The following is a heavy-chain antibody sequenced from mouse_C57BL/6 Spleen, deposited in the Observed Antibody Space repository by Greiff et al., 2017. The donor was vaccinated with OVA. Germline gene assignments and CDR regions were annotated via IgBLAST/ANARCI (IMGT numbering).Heavy chain of an antibody. CDR3: ALITTVVAIDAMDY. Sequence: QVTLKVCGPGILQPSQTLSLTCSFSGFSLSTFGMGVGWIRQPSGKGLEWLAHIWWDDDKYYNPALKSRLTISKDTSKNLVFLKIAKVDSADTATYYSALITTVVAIDAMDYWGQGTSVTVSS. D-gene: IGHD1-1*01. V-gene: IGHV8-8*01. CDR1: GFSLSTFGMG. CDR2: IWWDDDK. J-gene: IGHJ4*01.